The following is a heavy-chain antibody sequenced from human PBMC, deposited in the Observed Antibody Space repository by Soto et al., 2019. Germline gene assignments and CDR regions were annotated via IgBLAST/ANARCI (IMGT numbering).Heavy chain of an antibody. CDR2: IIPIFGTA. CDR3: AYSSGYYFPFDY. Sequence: ASVKVSCKASGGTFSSYAISWVRQAPGQGLEWMGGIIPIFGTANYAQKFQGRVTITADESTSTAYMELSSLRSEDTAVYYCAYSSGYYFPFDYWGQGTLVTVSS. J-gene: IGHJ4*02. V-gene: IGHV1-69*13. D-gene: IGHD3-22*01. CDR1: GGTFSSYA.